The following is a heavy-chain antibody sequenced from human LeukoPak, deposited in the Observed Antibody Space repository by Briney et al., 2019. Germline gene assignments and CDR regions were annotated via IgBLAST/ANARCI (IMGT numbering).Heavy chain of an antibody. D-gene: IGHD3-22*01. Sequence: GGSLRLSCAASGFTFSSYSMNWVRQAPGKGLEWVSSISSSSSYIYYADSVKGRFTISRDNAKNSLYLQMNSLRAEDTAVYYCARALYYYDSSGYQRPYDYWGQGTLVTVSS. V-gene: IGHV3-21*01. CDR2: ISSSSSYI. CDR3: ARALYYYDSSGYQRPYDY. J-gene: IGHJ4*02. CDR1: GFTFSSYS.